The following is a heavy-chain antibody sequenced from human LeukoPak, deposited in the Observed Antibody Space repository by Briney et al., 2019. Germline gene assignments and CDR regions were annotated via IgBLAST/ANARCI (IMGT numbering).Heavy chain of an antibody. V-gene: IGHV3-21*01. D-gene: IGHD4-17*01. J-gene: IGHJ6*03. Sequence: PGGSLRLSCAASGFTFSSYSMNWVCQAPGKGLEWVSSISSSSSYIYYADSVKGRFTISGDNAKNSLYLQMNSLRAEDTAVYYCARYPDYGDPPGPIYYYYMDVWGKGTTVTVSS. CDR3: ARYPDYGDPPGPIYYYYMDV. CDR2: ISSSSSYI. CDR1: GFTFSSYS.